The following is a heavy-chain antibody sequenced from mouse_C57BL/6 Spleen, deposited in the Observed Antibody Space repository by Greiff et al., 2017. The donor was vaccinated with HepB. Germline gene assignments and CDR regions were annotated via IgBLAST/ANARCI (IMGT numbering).Heavy chain of an antibody. J-gene: IGHJ4*01. CDR2: INYDGSST. CDR1: GFTFSDYY. D-gene: IGHD1-1*01. CDR3: AKTLYYGSSHGAMDY. V-gene: IGHV5-16*01. Sequence: EVKVEESEGGLVQPGSSMKLSCTASGFTFSDYYMAWVRQVPEKGLEWVANINYDGSSTYYLDSLKSRFIISRDNAKNILYLQMSRLKSEDTATYYCAKTLYYGSSHGAMDYWGQGTSVTVSS.